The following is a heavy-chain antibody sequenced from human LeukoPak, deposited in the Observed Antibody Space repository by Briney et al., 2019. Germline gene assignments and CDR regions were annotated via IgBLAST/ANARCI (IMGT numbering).Heavy chain of an antibody. CDR3: ARDVGFPARFDS. Sequence: PSETLSFTCTVSGDSLTNFYWSWIRQPAGKGLEWIGRVYTNERTKYNPSLKSRLTMSVDTSSNQVFLRLTSVSAADTAVYYCARDVGFPARFDSWGQGILVTVSS. V-gene: IGHV4-4*07. CDR1: GDSLTNFY. J-gene: IGHJ5*01. D-gene: IGHD1-26*01. CDR2: VYTNERT.